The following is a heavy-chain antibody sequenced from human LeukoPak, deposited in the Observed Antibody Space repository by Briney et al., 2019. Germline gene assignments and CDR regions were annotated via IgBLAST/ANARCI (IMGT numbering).Heavy chain of an antibody. CDR2: IIPIFGTA. D-gene: IGHD3-22*01. CDR1: GGTFISYA. CDR3: AADSSGYYYGQFDY. Sequence: ASVKVSCKAAGGTFISYAISWVRQAPGQGLEWMGGIIPIFGTANYAQKFQDRVTITADKSTSTAYMELSSLRSEDTAVYYCAADSSGYYYGQFDYWGQGTLVTVSS. V-gene: IGHV1-69*06. J-gene: IGHJ4*02.